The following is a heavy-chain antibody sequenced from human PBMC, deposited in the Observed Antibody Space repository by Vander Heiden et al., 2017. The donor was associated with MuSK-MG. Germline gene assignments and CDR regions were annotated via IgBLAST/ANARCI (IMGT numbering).Heavy chain of an antibody. J-gene: IGHJ4*02. CDR3: AHRRLRYSYGYGGVY. V-gene: IGHV2-5*02. D-gene: IGHD5-18*01. CDR2: ISWDDDK. CDR1: RLSLSSSAVG. Sequence: QITLKESGPTLAKPTQPLTLTCTLSRLSLSSSAVGVGWIRQPPAQALEWLAFISWDDDKRYSPSLKSRLTITKDTSKNQVVLTMTNMDPVDTATYYCAHRRLRYSYGYGGVYWGQGTLVTVSS.